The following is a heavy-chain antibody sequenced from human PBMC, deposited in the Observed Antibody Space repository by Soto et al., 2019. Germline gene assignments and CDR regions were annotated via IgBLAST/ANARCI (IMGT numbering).Heavy chain of an antibody. Sequence: ASVKVSCKASGYTFTSYGISWVRQAPGQGLEWMGWISAYNGNTNYAQKLQGRVTMTTDTSTSTAYMELRSLRSDDTAVYYCARDAAEGIAVAGNPDDYYYYYGMDVWGQGTTVTVSS. CDR3: ARDAAEGIAVAGNPDDYYYYYGMDV. CDR1: GYTFTSYG. V-gene: IGHV1-18*01. J-gene: IGHJ6*02. D-gene: IGHD6-19*01. CDR2: ISAYNGNT.